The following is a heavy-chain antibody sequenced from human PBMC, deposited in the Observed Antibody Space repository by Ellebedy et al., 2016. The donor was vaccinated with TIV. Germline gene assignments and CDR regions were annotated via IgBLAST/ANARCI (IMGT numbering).Heavy chain of an antibody. CDR2: IKQDGSEK. Sequence: GGSLRLXXAASGFTFSSYWMSWVRQAPGKGLEWVANIKQDGSEKYYVDSVKGRFTISRDNAKNSLYLQMNSLRAEDTAVYYCASTVDSSGWYAIDYWGQGTLVTVSS. D-gene: IGHD6-19*01. CDR3: ASTVDSSGWYAIDY. J-gene: IGHJ4*02. V-gene: IGHV3-7*02. CDR1: GFTFSSYW.